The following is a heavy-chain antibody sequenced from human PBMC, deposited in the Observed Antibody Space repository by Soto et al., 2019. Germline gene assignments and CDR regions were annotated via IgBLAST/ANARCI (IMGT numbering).Heavy chain of an antibody. D-gene: IGHD2-2*01. CDR3: ARGVVPDYYFDY. CDR1: GGSISSYY. Sequence: SETLSLTCTVSGGSISSYYWSWIRQPPGKGLEWIGYIYYSGSTNYNPSLKSRVTISVDTSKNQFSLKLSSVTAADTAVYYCARGVVPDYYFDYWGQGTLVTVSS. V-gene: IGHV4-59*08. J-gene: IGHJ4*02. CDR2: IYYSGST.